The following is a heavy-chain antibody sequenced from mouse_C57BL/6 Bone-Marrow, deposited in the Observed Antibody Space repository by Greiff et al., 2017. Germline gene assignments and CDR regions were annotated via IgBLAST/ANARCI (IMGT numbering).Heavy chain of an antibody. CDR2: INPNNGGT. J-gene: IGHJ1*03. D-gene: IGHD4-1*01. V-gene: IGHV1-26*01. CDR1: GYTFTDYY. CDR3: ARVNWDEGWYFDV. Sequence: EVQLQQSGPELVKPGASVKISCKASGYTFTDYYMNWVKQSHGKSLEWIGDINPNNGGTSYNQKFKGKATLTVDKSSSKAYMELRSLTSEDSAVYYCARVNWDEGWYFDVWGTGTTVTVSS.